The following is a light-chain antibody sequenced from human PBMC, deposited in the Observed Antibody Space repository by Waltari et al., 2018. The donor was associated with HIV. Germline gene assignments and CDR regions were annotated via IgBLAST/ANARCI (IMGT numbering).Light chain of an antibody. CDR2: END. CDR1: GGSIGTFY. J-gene: IGLJ1*01. CDR3: QSYDDTTYV. V-gene: IGLV6-57*01. Sequence: NFMLTQPHSVSGSPGKTLVISCTRNGGSIGTFYVQWYRQRPGSSPTTLLFENDRRPSGVPERFSGYIDSSSNSASLFISGLKTEDEADYYCQSYDDTTYVFGTGTKVTVL.